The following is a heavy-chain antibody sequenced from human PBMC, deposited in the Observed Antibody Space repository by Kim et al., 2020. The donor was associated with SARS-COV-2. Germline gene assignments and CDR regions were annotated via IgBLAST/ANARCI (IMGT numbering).Heavy chain of an antibody. V-gene: IGHV3-21*01. CDR1: GFTFSSYS. J-gene: IGHJ6*02. CDR3: ARFGSSWYRYGMDV. D-gene: IGHD6-13*01. Sequence: GGSLRLSCAASGFTFSSYSMNWVRQAPGKGLEWVSSISSSSSYIYYADSVKVRFTISRDNAKNSLYLQMNSLRAEDTAVYYCARFGSSWYRYGMDVWGQGTTVTGSS. CDR2: ISSSSSYI.